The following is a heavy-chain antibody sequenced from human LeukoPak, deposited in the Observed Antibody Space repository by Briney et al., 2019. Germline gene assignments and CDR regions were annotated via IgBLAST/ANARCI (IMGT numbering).Heavy chain of an antibody. CDR1: GGSISSYY. Sequence: SETLSLTCTVSGGSISSYYWSWIRQPPGKGLEWIGEIYHSGSTNYNPSLKSRVTISVDKSKNQFSLKLSSVTAADTAVYYCYGSSFFGGQGTLVTVSS. J-gene: IGHJ4*02. D-gene: IGHD6-13*01. CDR3: YGSSFF. CDR2: IYHSGST. V-gene: IGHV4-59*12.